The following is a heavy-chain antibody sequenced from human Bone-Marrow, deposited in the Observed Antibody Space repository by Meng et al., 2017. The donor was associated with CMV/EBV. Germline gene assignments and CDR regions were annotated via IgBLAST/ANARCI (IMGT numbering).Heavy chain of an antibody. V-gene: IGHV1-2*02. D-gene: IGHD5-18*01. Sequence: ASVKVSCKASGYTFTGYYMHWVRQAPGQGLEWMGWINPNSGGTNYAQKFQGRVTMTRDTSISTAYMELSRLRSDDTAVYYCARDCVDTAMARNYYYYGMDVWGQGTTVTVSS. CDR2: INPNSGGT. CDR1: GYTFTGYY. J-gene: IGHJ6*02. CDR3: ARDCVDTAMARNYYYYGMDV.